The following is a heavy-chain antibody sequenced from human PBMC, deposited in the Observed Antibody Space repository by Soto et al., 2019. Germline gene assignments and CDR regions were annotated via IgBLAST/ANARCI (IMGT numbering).Heavy chain of an antibody. CDR2: VYVAGGS. Sequence: QVQLQESGPGLVNPSGTLSLTCTVSDDSISDYSWSWIRQPAGKGLEWIGRVYVAGGSNYNPSLKSRATISLDRPKNQFSLRLTSVTAADTAVYFCSRGAGPPWFDPWGQGILVTVSS. CDR1: DDSISDYS. CDR3: SRGAGPPWFDP. J-gene: IGHJ5*02. V-gene: IGHV4-4*07.